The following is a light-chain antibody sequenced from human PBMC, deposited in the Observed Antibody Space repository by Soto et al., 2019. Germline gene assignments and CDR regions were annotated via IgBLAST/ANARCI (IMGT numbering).Light chain of an antibody. Sequence: QSVLTQPPSVSAAPGQKVTISCSGSSSNIGNNYVSWFLHLPGTAPKLLIYENTLRPSGIPDRFSGSKSGTSAALGITGLQTGDEADYYCATWDGTLSAGVFGGGTKLTGL. J-gene: IGLJ3*02. CDR1: SSNIGNNY. V-gene: IGLV1-51*02. CDR2: ENT. CDR3: ATWDGTLSAGV.